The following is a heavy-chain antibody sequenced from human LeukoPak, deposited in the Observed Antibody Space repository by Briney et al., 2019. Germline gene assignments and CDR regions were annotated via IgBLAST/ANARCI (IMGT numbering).Heavy chain of an antibody. CDR2: IKQDGSEK. V-gene: IGHV3-7*01. Sequence: GGSLRLSCVASGFTFSSYWMSWVRQAPGKGLEWVANIKQDGSEKYYVDSVKGRFTISRDNAKNSLYLQMNSLRAEDTAVYYCARVYGFLTAHLDYWGQGTLVTVSS. D-gene: IGHD3-9*01. CDR3: ARVYGFLTAHLDY. J-gene: IGHJ4*02. CDR1: GFTFSSYW.